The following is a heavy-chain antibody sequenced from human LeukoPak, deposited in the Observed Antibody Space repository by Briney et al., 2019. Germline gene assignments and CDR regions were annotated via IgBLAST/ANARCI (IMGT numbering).Heavy chain of an antibody. Sequence: GASVKVSCKASGYTFTSYGISWVRQAPGQGLEWMGWISAYNGDTNYAQTLQGRVTMTTDTSTSTAYMELRSLRSDDAAVYYCTRDGSHTSDYFDSWGQGTLVTVSS. J-gene: IGHJ4*02. CDR2: ISAYNGDT. D-gene: IGHD2-2*01. V-gene: IGHV1-18*04. CDR1: GYTFTSYG. CDR3: TRDGSHTSDYFDS.